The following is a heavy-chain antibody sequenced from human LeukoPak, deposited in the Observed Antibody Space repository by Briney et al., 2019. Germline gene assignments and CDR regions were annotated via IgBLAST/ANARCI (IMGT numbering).Heavy chain of an antibody. V-gene: IGHV3-7*01. CDR2: IKQDGSEK. J-gene: IGHJ3*02. Sequence: GGSLRLSCAAAGFTFSSYWMSWVRQAPGKGLEWVANIKQDGSEKYYVDSVKGRFTISRDNAKNSLYLQMNSLRAEDTAVYYCARDRGAYSSAFDIWGQGTMVTVSS. CDR1: GFTFSSYW. CDR3: ARDRGAYSSAFDI. D-gene: IGHD6-6*01.